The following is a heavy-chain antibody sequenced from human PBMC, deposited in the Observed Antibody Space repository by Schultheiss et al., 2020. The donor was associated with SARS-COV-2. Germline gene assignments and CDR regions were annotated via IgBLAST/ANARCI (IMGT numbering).Heavy chain of an antibody. Sequence: SETLSLTCAVYGGSFSGYYWSWIRQPPGKGLEWIGEINHSVSTNYNPSLKSRVTISVDTSKNQFSLKLSSVTAADTAVYYCASVTTVPSRGVDYWGQGTLVTVSS. CDR3: ASVTTVPSRGVDY. D-gene: IGHD2/OR15-2a*01. J-gene: IGHJ4*02. CDR2: INHSVST. V-gene: IGHV4-34*01. CDR1: GGSFSGYY.